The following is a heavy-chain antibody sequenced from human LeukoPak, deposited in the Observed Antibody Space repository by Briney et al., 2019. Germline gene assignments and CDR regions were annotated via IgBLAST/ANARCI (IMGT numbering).Heavy chain of an antibody. Sequence: SETLSLTCTVSGGSISSYYWSWIRQPAGKGLEWIGRIYASGSTNYNPSLKSRVTISVDTSKNQFSLKLSSVTAADTAVYYCARGPSNIVVVPAATPPLGYFDYWGQGTLVTVSS. D-gene: IGHD2-2*01. CDR1: GGSISSYY. CDR2: IYASGST. V-gene: IGHV4-4*07. CDR3: ARGPSNIVVVPAATPPLGYFDY. J-gene: IGHJ4*02.